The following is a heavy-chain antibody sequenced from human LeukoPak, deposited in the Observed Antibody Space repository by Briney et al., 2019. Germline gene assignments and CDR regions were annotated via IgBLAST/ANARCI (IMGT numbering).Heavy chain of an antibody. CDR1: GFTLSTNA. CDR3: AKDVGKWESLHFFDY. CDR2: ISGSGAST. J-gene: IGHJ4*02. V-gene: IGHV3-23*01. D-gene: IGHD1-26*01. Sequence: GGSLRLSCLTSGFTLSTNAMSWVRQAPGKGLKWISGISGSGASTYYADSVKGRFTISRDDSRNTLYLQVNSLRGDDTAVYYCAKDVGKWESLHFFDYWGQGTLVTVSS.